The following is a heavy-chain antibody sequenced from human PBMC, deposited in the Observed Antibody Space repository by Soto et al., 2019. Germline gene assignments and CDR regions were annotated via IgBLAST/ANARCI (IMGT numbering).Heavy chain of an antibody. CDR3: ARYRREAVAGYTLDN. J-gene: IGHJ4*02. CDR2: VYNSGST. CDR1: GGSISSNY. D-gene: IGHD6-13*01. V-gene: IGHV4-59*01. Sequence: SGTLSLTCAVSGGSISSNYWTWIRQPPGKGLEWIGYVYNSGSTNYNPSLKSRVTISEDTSKSQFSLKVNSMTAADTAVYYCARYRREAVAGYTLDNWGQGILVTVSS.